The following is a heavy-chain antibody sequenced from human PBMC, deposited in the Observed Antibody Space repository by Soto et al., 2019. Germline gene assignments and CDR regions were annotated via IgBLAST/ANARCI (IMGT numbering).Heavy chain of an antibody. Sequence: ASVKVSCKASGYTFTSYFMHWVRQAPGQGLEWMGIINPSGGSTSYAQKFQGRVTMTRDTSTSTVYMELSSLRSEDTAVYYCARQRREYYFDYWGQGTLVTVSS. D-gene: IGHD3-10*01. CDR3: ARQRREYYFDY. J-gene: IGHJ4*02. CDR2: INPSGGST. CDR1: GYTFTSYF. V-gene: IGHV1-46*01.